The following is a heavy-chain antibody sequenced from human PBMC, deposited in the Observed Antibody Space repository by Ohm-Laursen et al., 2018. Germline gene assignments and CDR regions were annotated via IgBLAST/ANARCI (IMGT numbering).Heavy chain of an antibody. CDR3: ARGEYSYGDLDY. Sequence: GTLSLTCSVSGYSISRGYSWGWIRQPPGTGLEWIGTIYHSGETYYNPSLKSRVTRSVDTSKNQFSLKLSSVTAADTAVYYCARGEYSYGDLDYWGQGTLVTVSS. D-gene: IGHD5-18*01. CDR1: GYSISRGYS. J-gene: IGHJ4*02. CDR2: IYHSGET. V-gene: IGHV4-38-2*02.